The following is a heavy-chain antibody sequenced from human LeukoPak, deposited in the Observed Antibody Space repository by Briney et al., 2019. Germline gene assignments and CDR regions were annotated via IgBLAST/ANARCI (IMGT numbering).Heavy chain of an antibody. Sequence: PSETLSLTCTVSGGSISSGGYYWSWIRQHPGKGLEWIGYIYYSGSTYYSPSLKSRVTISVDTSKNQFSLKLSSVTAADTAVYYCARGGDVVFDYWGQGTLVTVSS. CDR3: ARGGDVVFDY. D-gene: IGHD2-21*02. CDR2: IYYSGST. J-gene: IGHJ4*02. CDR1: GGSISSGGYY. V-gene: IGHV4-31*03.